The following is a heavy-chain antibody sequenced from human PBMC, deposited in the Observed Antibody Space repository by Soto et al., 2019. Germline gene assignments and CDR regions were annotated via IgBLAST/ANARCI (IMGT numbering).Heavy chain of an antibody. Sequence: SQTLSLTCAISGDSVSSKTAAWNWIRQSPSRGLEWLGRTYFRSKWYNDYAISVKSRITINPDTSKNQFSLLLNSVAPEDTAVYYCARVSFDHFVHWFDPWGQGTLVTVSS. V-gene: IGHV6-1*01. D-gene: IGHD3-9*01. J-gene: IGHJ5*02. CDR3: ARVSFDHFVHWFDP. CDR2: TYFRSKWYN. CDR1: GDSVSSKTAA.